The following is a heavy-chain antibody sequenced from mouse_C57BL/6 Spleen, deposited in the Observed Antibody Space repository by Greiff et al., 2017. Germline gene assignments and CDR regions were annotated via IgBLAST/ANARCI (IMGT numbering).Heavy chain of an antibody. J-gene: IGHJ3*01. Sequence: VMLVESGPELVKPGASVKISCKASGYAFSSSWMNWVKQRPGKGLEWIGRIYPGDGDTNYNGKFKGKATLTADKSSSTAYMQLSSLTSEDSAVYFCAEDGYYLAYWGQGTLVTVSA. CDR2: IYPGDGDT. V-gene: IGHV1-82*01. CDR1: GYAFSSSW. D-gene: IGHD2-3*01. CDR3: AEDGYYLAY.